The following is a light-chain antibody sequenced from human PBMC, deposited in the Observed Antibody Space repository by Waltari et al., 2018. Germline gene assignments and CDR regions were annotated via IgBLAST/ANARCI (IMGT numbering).Light chain of an antibody. V-gene: IGKV4-1*01. CDR3: QQYYSTPPT. Sequence: DIVMTQSPDSLAVSLGERATINCKPSQSVLYSSNIKNYLAWYQQKPGQPPKLLIYWASTREAGVPDRFSGSGSETDFTLTISSLQAEDVAVYYCQQYYSTPPTFGGGTKVEIK. CDR2: WAS. CDR1: QSVLYSSNIKNY. J-gene: IGKJ4*01.